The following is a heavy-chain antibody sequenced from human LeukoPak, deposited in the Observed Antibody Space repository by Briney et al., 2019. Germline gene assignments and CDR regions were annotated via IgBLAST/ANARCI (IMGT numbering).Heavy chain of an antibody. CDR3: AKGLDSGRYIPPLDY. Sequence: PGGSLRLSCAASGFTFSTYGMHWVRQAPGKGLEWVAVIWNDGSNKYYADSVKGRFTISRDNSKNTLSLQMNSLRAEDTAVYYCAKGLDSGRYIPPLDYWGQGTLVTVSS. D-gene: IGHD1-26*01. V-gene: IGHV3-30*02. CDR1: GFTFSTYG. J-gene: IGHJ4*02. CDR2: IWNDGSNK.